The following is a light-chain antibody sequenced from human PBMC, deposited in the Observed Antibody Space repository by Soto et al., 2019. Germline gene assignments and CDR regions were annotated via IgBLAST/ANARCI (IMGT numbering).Light chain of an antibody. Sequence: QSVLTQPPSVSAAPGQKVTISCSESSSNIGNNYVFWNQQLPGTAPKLLIYDNDKRPSGIPDRFSGSKSGTSATLGITGLQTGDEADYYCATWDRSLSVGVFGGGTKLTVL. J-gene: IGLJ2*01. CDR1: SSNIGNNY. V-gene: IGLV1-51*01. CDR2: DND. CDR3: ATWDRSLSVGV.